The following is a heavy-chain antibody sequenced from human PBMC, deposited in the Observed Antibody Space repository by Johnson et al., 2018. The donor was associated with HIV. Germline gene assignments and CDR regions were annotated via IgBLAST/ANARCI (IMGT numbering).Heavy chain of an antibody. D-gene: IGHD6-6*01. Sequence: VQLVESGGGLIQPGGSLRLSCAASGFTVSSNYMSWVRQAPGKGLEWVSVIYSGGSIYYADSVKGRFTLSRDNAKNSLYLQMNSLRAEDTAVYYCAIPDSSAWYAFDIWGQGTMVTVSS. CDR1: GFTVSSNY. V-gene: IGHV3-53*01. CDR3: AIPDSSAWYAFDI. J-gene: IGHJ3*02. CDR2: IYSGGSI.